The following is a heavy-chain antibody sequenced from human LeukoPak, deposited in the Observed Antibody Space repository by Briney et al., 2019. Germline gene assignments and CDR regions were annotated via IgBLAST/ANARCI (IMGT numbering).Heavy chain of an antibody. D-gene: IGHD3-9*01. CDR3: ARDPHVLRYFDWLLAHDAFDI. CDR1: GYTFTSYD. CDR2: MNPNSGNT. J-gene: IGHJ3*02. Sequence: ASVKVSCKASGYTFTSYDINWVRQATGQGLEWMGWMNPNSGNTGYAQKLQGRVTMTTDTSTSTAYMELRSLRSDDTAVYYCARDPHVLRYFDWLLAHDAFDIWGQGTMVTVSS. V-gene: IGHV1-8*01.